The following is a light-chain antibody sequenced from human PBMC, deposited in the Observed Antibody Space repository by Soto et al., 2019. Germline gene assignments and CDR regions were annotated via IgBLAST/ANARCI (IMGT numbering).Light chain of an antibody. V-gene: IGKV3-20*01. Sequence: EFVLTQSPGTLSLSPGERATLSCRTSQSVSSNQLYWYQQKPGQAPRLLIYGASSRTTGIPDRFSGIGSGTNFPLTISRLETEDFAVYYCQQYGGSPGTFGQGTKVEI. CDR3: QQYGGSPGT. J-gene: IGKJ1*01. CDR1: QSVSSNQ. CDR2: GAS.